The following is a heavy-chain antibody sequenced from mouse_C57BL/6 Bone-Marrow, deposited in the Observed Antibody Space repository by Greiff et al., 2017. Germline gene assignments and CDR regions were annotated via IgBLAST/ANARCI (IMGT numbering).Heavy chain of an antibody. J-gene: IGHJ1*03. Sequence: QVQLQQPGAELVKPSPSVTMSCKASGYTFTSYCVTWVQQRPGQGLEWIGEIYPGSGSTNYNEKFKSKATLTVDTSSSTAYMQISSLTSEDSAVYYCARPCSSNYWYVDVWGTGTTVTVSS. CDR1: GYTFTSYC. D-gene: IGHD2-5*01. V-gene: IGHV1-55*01. CDR3: ARPCSSNYWYVDV. CDR2: IYPGSGST.